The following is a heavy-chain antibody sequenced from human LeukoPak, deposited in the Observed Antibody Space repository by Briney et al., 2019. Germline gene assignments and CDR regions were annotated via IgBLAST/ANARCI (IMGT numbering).Heavy chain of an antibody. CDR3: ARQLWFGEHVDY. CDR1: GGSISSSSYY. CDR2: IYYSGST. J-gene: IGHJ4*02. Sequence: SETLSLTCTVSGGSISSSSYYWGWIRQPPGKGLEWLGSIYYSGSTYYNPSLKSRVTISVDTSKNQFSLKLSSVTAADTAVYYCARQLWFGEHVDYWGQGTLVTVSS. V-gene: IGHV4-39*01. D-gene: IGHD3-10*01.